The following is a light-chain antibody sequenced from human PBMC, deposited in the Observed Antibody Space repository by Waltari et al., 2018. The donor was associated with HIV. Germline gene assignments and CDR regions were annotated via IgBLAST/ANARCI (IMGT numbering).Light chain of an antibody. CDR3: CSYAGSYTWL. CDR2: DVT. CDR1: SSDVGGYDY. J-gene: IGLJ3*02. Sequence: QSALTQTRSVSGSPGQSVTISCTGPSSDVGGYDYVSWYQHHPGKAPKLILYDVTKRSAKTGNTASLTISGRRAEDDADYYCCSYAGSYTWLFGGGTKVTVL. V-gene: IGLV2-11*01.